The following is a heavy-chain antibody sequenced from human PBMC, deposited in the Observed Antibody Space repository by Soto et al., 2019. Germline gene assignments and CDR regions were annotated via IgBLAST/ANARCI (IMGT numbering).Heavy chain of an antibody. CDR1: GGSFSGYY. J-gene: IGHJ3*01. CDR2: VKHSGNI. Sequence: PSETLSLTCAVYGGSFSGYYWGWFRQPPGKGLEWIGEVKHSGNINYNPSLKTRLTVSVDTSKNQFSLKLSSMTAADTAMYYCARGRHFDFSSGYADSFAVWGQGTMVTASS. V-gene: IGHV4-34*01. CDR3: ARGRHFDFSSGYADSFAV. D-gene: IGHD3-3*01.